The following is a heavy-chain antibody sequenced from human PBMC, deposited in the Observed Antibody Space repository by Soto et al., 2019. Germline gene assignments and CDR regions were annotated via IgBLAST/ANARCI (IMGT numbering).Heavy chain of an antibody. D-gene: IGHD3-16*02. CDR1: GYTFTSYA. J-gene: IGHJ6*02. CDR2: INAGNGNT. V-gene: IGHV1-3*01. Sequence: ASVKVSCKASGYTFTSYAMHWVRQAPGQRLEWMGWINAGNGNTKYSQKFQGRVTITRDTSASTAYMELSSLRSEDTSVYYCARDRPYYDYVWGSYRDCYYYGMDVWGQGTTVTVAS. CDR3: ARDRPYYDYVWGSYRDCYYYGMDV.